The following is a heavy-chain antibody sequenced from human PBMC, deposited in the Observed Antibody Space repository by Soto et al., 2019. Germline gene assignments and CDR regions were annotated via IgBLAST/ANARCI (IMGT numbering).Heavy chain of an antibody. Sequence: SETLSLTSTVPGDSITRYYWTYIGQPPGKGLEWIGYIYYSGSTNYNPSLKSRVTMSIDTTKNQFSLKLSSVTAADTAIYYCARGVASSSRTSLIYWGQGALVTVS. CDR3: ARGVASSSRTSLIY. V-gene: IGHV4-59*01. D-gene: IGHD6-13*01. J-gene: IGHJ4*02. CDR1: GDSITRYY. CDR2: IYYSGST.